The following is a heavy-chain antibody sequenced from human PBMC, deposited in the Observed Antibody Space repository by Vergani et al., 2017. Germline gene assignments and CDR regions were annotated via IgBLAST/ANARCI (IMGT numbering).Heavy chain of an antibody. J-gene: IGHJ4*02. Sequence: VQLVESGGGLVQPGGSLRLSCAASGFTFSSYAMSWVRQAPGKGLEWVSAISGSGGSTYYADSVKGRFTISRDNSKNTLYLQMNSLRAEDTAVYYCAKVVGYSSGWYGGFDYWGQGTLVTVSS. D-gene: IGHD6-19*01. CDR1: GFTFSSYA. CDR2: ISGSGGST. V-gene: IGHV3-23*04. CDR3: AKVVGYSSGWYGGFDY.